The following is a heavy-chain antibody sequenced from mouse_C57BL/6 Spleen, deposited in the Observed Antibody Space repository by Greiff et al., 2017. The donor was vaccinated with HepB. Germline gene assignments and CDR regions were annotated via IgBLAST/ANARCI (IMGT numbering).Heavy chain of an antibody. CDR3: ARSGTVVAGDYAMDY. D-gene: IGHD1-1*01. CDR2: IDPSDSEP. CDR1: GYTFTSYW. V-gene: IGHV1-52*01. Sequence: QVQLQQPGAELVRPGSSVKLSCKASGYTFTSYWMHWVKQRPIQGLEWIGNIDPSDSEPHYNQKFKDKAPLTVDKFSSTAYMQLSSLTSEDSAVYYCARSGTVVAGDYAMDYWGQGTSVTVSS. J-gene: IGHJ4*01.